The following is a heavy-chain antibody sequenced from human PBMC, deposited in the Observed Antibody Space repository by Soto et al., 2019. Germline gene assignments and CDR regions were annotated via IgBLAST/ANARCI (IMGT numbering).Heavy chain of an antibody. CDR1: GFTFYTYA. CDR3: AKDTPVVMFLFDS. CDR2: ITDTGVTT. V-gene: IGHV3-23*01. Sequence: GSLRLSCTASGFTFYTYAMTWVRQAPGKGLEWVSSITDTGVTTYYADSVKGRFTISRDNSKNTLYLQMNSLRTDDSAVYYCAKDTPVVMFLFDSWGRGTLVTVSS. J-gene: IGHJ4*02. D-gene: IGHD2-15*01.